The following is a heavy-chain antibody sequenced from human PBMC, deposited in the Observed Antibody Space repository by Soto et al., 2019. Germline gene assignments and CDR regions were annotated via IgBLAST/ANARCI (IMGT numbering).Heavy chain of an antibody. D-gene: IGHD6-19*01. J-gene: IGHJ6*02. CDR2: INHSGST. CDR3: ARAGSGWYRYYCGMDV. V-gene: IGHV4-34*01. Sequence: PSETLSLTCAVYGGSFSGYYWSWIRQPPGKGLEWIGEINHSGSTNYNPSLKSRVTISVDTSKNQFSLKLSSVTAADTAVYYCARAGSGWYRYYCGMDVWGQGTTVTVSS. CDR1: GGSFSGYY.